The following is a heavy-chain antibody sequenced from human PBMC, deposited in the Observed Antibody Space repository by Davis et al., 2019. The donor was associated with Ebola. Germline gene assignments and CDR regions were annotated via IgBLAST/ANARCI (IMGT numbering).Heavy chain of an antibody. D-gene: IGHD4-17*01. CDR1: GFTVSSNY. CDR2: IYSGGST. V-gene: IGHV3-53*01. J-gene: IGHJ6*02. Sequence: GESLKISCAASGFTVSSNYMSWVRQAPGKGLEWVSVIYSGGSTYYADSVKGRFTISRDNSKNTLYLQMNSLRAEDTAVYYCARDDYGDYGTGGMDVWGQGTTVTVSS. CDR3: ARDDYGDYGTGGMDV.